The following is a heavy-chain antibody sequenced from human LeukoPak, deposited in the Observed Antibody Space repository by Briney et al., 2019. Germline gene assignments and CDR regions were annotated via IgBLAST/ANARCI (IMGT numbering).Heavy chain of an antibody. J-gene: IGHJ4*02. V-gene: IGHV3-64D*09. CDR3: VKDGMAVAGTAPLDY. D-gene: IGHD6-19*01. CDR1: GFTFSNYA. Sequence: GGSLRLSCSASGFTFSNYAMHWVRQAPGKGLEYVSVISSSGDSTYYTDSVKGRFTISRDNSKNTLYLQMSSLRPEDAAVYYCVKDGMAVAGTAPLDYWGQGTLVTVSS. CDR2: ISSSGDST.